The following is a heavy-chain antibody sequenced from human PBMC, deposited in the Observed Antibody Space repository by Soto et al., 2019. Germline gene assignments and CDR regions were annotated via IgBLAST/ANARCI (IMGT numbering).Heavy chain of an antibody. J-gene: IGHJ2*01. D-gene: IGHD3-22*01. V-gene: IGHV1-18*01. CDR1: GYTFTSYG. Sequence: QVQLVQSGAEVKKPGASVKVSCKASGYTFTSYGISWVRQAPGQGLEWMGWISAYNGNTNYAQKLQGRVTMTTDTSTSTAYMELRSLRADDTAVYYCARDPTMIVVGAYFDLWGRGTLVTVSS. CDR3: ARDPTMIVVGAYFDL. CDR2: ISAYNGNT.